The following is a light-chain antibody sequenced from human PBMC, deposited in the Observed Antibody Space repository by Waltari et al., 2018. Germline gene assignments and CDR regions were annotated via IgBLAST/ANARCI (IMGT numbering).Light chain of an antibody. Sequence: QSALTQPRSVSGSPGQSVTISCTGTSSDIGDYNYVSWYQHYPDKAPKLIIYNINKRPPGVPGRFSGSKSGNTASLTISGLQAEDEADYYCCSYVGSNIYWVFGGGTKLTVL. CDR3: CSYVGSNIYWV. CDR2: NIN. J-gene: IGLJ3*02. V-gene: IGLV2-11*01. CDR1: SSDIGDYNY.